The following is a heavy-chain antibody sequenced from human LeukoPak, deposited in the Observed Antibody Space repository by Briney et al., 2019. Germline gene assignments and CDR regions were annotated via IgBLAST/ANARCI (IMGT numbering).Heavy chain of an antibody. J-gene: IGHJ4*02. V-gene: IGHV3-23*01. D-gene: IGHD2-2*03. CDR1: GFTFSSYA. CDR3: AKVGSLDIVVVPDYYFDY. Sequence: PGGSLRLSCAASGFTFSSYAMSWVRQAPGKGLEWVSAISGSGGSTYYADSVKGRFTISRDNSKNTLYLQMNSLRAEDTAVYYCAKVGSLDIVVVPDYYFDYWGQGTLVTVSS. CDR2: ISGSGGST.